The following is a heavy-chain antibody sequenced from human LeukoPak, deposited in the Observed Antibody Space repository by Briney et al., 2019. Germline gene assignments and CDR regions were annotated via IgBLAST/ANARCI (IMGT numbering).Heavy chain of an antibody. CDR3: AIVKGYCSGGSCYSPNWFDP. CDR1: GYSISSGYY. CDR2: IYHSGST. V-gene: IGHV4-38-2*02. Sequence: SETLSLTCTVSGYSISSGYYWGSIRQPPGTGLEWIGSIYHSGSTYYNPSLKSRVTISVDTSKNQFSLKLSSVTAADTAVYYCAIVKGYCSGGSCYSPNWFDPWGQGTLVTVSS. J-gene: IGHJ5*02. D-gene: IGHD2-15*01.